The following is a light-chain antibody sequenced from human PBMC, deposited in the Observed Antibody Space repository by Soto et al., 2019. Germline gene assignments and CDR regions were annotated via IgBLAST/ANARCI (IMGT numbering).Light chain of an antibody. CDR3: QQYVSSPPYT. J-gene: IGKJ2*01. Sequence: EIVLTQSPGTLSLSPGERATLSCRASQSVSSSYLAWYQQKPGQAPRLLIYGTSSRATGIPDRFSGSGSGTDFTLTISRLEREDFAVYYCQQYVSSPPYTFGQGTKLEIK. V-gene: IGKV3-20*01. CDR1: QSVSSSY. CDR2: GTS.